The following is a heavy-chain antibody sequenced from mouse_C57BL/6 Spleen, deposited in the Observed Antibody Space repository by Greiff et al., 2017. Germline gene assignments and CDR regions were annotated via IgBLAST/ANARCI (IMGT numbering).Heavy chain of an antibody. J-gene: IGHJ4*01. D-gene: IGHD2-5*01. CDR3: VAYYSNPYYAMDY. Sequence: EVKLMESGPGLVKPSQSLSLTCSVTGYSITSGYYWNWIRQFPGNKLEWMGYISYDGSNNYNPSLKNRISITRDTSKNQFFLKLNSVTTEDTATYYCVAYYSNPYYAMDYWGQGTSVTVSS. V-gene: IGHV3-6*01. CDR2: ISYDGSN. CDR1: GYSITSGYY.